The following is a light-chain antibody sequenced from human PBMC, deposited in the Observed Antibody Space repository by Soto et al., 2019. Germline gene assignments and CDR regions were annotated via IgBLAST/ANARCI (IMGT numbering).Light chain of an antibody. CDR2: EPS. V-gene: IGKV1-33*01. CDR1: KDITNF. Sequence: DIRMTQFPSSLSASVGDRVTITCQATKDITNFLNWYHQKEGKAPRLLIYEPSNLEPGVPPRFSGAGSATEFTLTISSLQPEDAVTYYCQQFDLLPITFAQGTLLDIK. CDR3: QQFDLLPIT. J-gene: IGKJ5*01.